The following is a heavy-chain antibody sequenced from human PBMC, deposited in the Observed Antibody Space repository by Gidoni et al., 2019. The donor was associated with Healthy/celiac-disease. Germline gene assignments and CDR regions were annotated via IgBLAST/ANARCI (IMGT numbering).Heavy chain of an antibody. CDR1: GYTFTSYG. D-gene: IGHD3-9*01. V-gene: IGHV1-18*04. J-gene: IGHJ6*02. CDR2: ISAYNGNT. Sequence: QVQLVQSGAEVMKPGASVKVSCKASGYTFTSYGITWVRQAPGQGLEWMGWISAYNGNTNYAQKLQGRVTMTTDTSTSTAYMDLRSLRSDDTAAYYCARFPGPGYFDWLLQSDYYYGMDVWGQGTTVTVSS. CDR3: ARFPGPGYFDWLLQSDYYYGMDV.